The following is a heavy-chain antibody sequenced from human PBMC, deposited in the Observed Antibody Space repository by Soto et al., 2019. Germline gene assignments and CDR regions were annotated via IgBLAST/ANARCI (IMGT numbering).Heavy chain of an antibody. D-gene: IGHD2-2*01. J-gene: IGHJ4*02. CDR3: SRLHPYAWDY. CDR2: IRSKANSYAT. V-gene: IGHV3-73*01. Sequence: EVQLVESGGGLVQPGGSLKLSCAASGFTFSGSAMHWVRQASGKGLEWVGRIRSKANSYATAYAASVKGRFTISRDDSKNTAYLQMNSLKTEDTAVYYCSRLHPYAWDYWGQGTLVTVSS. CDR1: GFTFSGSA.